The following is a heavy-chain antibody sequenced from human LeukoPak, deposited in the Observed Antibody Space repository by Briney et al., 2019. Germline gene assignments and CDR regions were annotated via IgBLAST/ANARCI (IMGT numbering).Heavy chain of an antibody. CDR2: INHSGST. Sequence: SSETLSLTCAVYGGSFSGYYWSWIRQPPGKGLEWIGEINHSGSTNYNPSLKSRVTISVDTSKNQFSLKLSSVTAADTAVYYCAREGGPSFDYWGQGTLVTVSS. CDR3: AREGGPSFDY. V-gene: IGHV4-34*01. J-gene: IGHJ4*02. D-gene: IGHD2-15*01. CDR1: GGSFSGYY.